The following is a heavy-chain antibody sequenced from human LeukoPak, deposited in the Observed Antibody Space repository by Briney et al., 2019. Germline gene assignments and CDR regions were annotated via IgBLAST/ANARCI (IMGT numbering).Heavy chain of an antibody. D-gene: IGHD3-16*01. V-gene: IGHV6-1*01. J-gene: IGHJ4*02. CDR2: TYYRSQWYN. CDR1: GDSVSSNSAT. CDR3: ARDGGNVLDY. Sequence: SQTLSLTCAISGDSVSSNSATWDWIRQSPSRGLEWLGRTYYRSQWYNDFAPSMKSRITVNPDISKNKFSLQVNSVAAEDTAIYDCARDGGNVLDYWGQGTLVTVSS.